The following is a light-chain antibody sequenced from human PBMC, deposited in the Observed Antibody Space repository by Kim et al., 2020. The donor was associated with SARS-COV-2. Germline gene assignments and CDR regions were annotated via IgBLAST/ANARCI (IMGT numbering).Light chain of an antibody. V-gene: IGLV1-40*01. CDR1: SSNIGAGYD. CDR3: QSYDSSLSAFYV. Sequence: VTMSCTGSSSNIGAGYDLHWYQQLPGTAPNLLIYGNSNRPSGVPDRFSGSKSGTSASLAITGLQAEDEADYYCQSYDSSLSAFYVFGTGTKVTVL. J-gene: IGLJ1*01. CDR2: GNS.